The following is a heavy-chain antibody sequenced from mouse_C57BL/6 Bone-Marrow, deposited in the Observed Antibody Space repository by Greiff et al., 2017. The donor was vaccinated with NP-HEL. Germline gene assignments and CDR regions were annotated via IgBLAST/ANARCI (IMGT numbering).Heavy chain of an antibody. CDR2: ISGGGGNT. CDR3: ARISHDFDY. CDR1: GFTFSSYT. Sequence: EVKLMESGGGLVKPGGSLKLSCAASGFTFSSYTMSWVRQTPEKRLEWVATISGGGGNTYYPDSVKGRFTISRDNAKNTLYLQMSSLRSEDTALYYCARISHDFDYWGQGTTLTVSS. J-gene: IGHJ2*01. V-gene: IGHV5-9*01.